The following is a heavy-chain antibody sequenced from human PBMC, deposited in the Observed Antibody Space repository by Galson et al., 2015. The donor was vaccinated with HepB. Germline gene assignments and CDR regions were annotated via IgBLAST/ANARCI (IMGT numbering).Heavy chain of an antibody. V-gene: IGHV1-69*06. J-gene: IGHJ5*01. CDR3: ASANDFWSGYRDAGTSRWFDS. CDR1: GDTFSSYA. Sequence: SVKVSCKASGDTFSSYAISRVRQAPGQGLEWMGGVIPIFAKAKYALKFQGRVTITADKSTNTAFMELSSLRSEDTAVYYCASANDFWSGYRDAGTSRWFDSWGQGTLVTVSS. D-gene: IGHD3-3*01. CDR2: VIPIFAKA.